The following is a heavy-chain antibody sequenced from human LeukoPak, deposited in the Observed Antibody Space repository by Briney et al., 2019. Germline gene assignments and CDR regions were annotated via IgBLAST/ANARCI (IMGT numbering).Heavy chain of an antibody. J-gene: IGHJ4*02. V-gene: IGHV4-39*01. CDR3: ARHDTDIVVVPAATFDY. Sequence: SETLSLTCTVSGGSISSSSYYWGWIRQPPGKGLEWIGSIYYSGSTYYNPSRKSRVTISVDTSKNQFSLKLSSVTAADTAVYYCARHDTDIVVVPAATFDYWGQGTLVTVSS. CDR2: IYYSGST. CDR1: GGSISSSSYY. D-gene: IGHD2-2*01.